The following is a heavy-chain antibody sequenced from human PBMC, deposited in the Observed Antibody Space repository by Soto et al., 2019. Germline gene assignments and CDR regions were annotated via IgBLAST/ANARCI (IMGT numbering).Heavy chain of an antibody. Sequence: QVQLQESGPGLVKPSQALALTCTVSGGSISSGTYYWSWIRQHPGKGLEWIGYISGSGSTYYSPSLKMRVLMSLDTSENQFSLRLTSVTAADTAVYYCARDQGYTYGYSFDFWGQGALVTVSS. J-gene: IGHJ4*02. CDR1: GGSISSGTYY. V-gene: IGHV4-31*03. CDR3: ARDQGYTYGYSFDF. CDR2: ISGSGST. D-gene: IGHD5-18*01.